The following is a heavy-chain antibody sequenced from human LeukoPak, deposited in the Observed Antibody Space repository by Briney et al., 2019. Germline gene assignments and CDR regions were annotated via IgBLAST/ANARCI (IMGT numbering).Heavy chain of an antibody. D-gene: IGHD1-26*01. CDR1: GFTFSDYY. CDR2: ISDSSGYT. V-gene: IGHV3-11*06. Sequence: KPGRSLRLSCAASGFTFSDYYMSWIRQAPGNGLERVSYISDSSGYTKDADSVKGRFTISRDNAKKSLYLQMNSLRAEDTAVYYCARDRVGGSYVFDIWGQGTMVTVSS. CDR3: ARDRVGGSYVFDI. J-gene: IGHJ3*02.